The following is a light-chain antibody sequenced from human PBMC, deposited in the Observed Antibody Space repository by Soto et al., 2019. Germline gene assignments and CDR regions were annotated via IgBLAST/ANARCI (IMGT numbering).Light chain of an antibody. CDR3: QQYGTST. J-gene: IGKJ2*01. Sequence: EIVLTQSPGTLSFSPGERATLSCRASQSVSSSYLAWYQQKPGQAPRLLIYGASCRAIGFPNRSSGSGSGITFTLSIMRLEHVDSALYYWQQYGTSTFGQGTKLEIK. V-gene: IGKV3-20*01. CDR2: GAS. CDR1: QSVSSSY.